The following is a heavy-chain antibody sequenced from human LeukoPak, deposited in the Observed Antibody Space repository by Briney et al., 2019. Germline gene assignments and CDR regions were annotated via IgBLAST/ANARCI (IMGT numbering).Heavy chain of an antibody. J-gene: IGHJ3*02. D-gene: IGHD5-18*01. V-gene: IGHV1-69*04. CDR3: ARDYFRPNTAMDRWDAFDI. Sequence: VASVKVSCKASGGTFSSYTISSVRQAPGQGLEWMGRIIPILGIANYAQKFQGRVTITADKSTSTAYMELSSLRSEDTAVYYCARDYFRPNTAMDRWDAFDIWGQGTMVTVSS. CDR2: IIPILGIA. CDR1: GGTFSSYT.